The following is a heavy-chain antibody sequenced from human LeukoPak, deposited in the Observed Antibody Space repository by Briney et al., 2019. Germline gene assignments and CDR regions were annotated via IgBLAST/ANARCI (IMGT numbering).Heavy chain of an antibody. D-gene: IGHD3-10*01. Sequence: GGTLRLSCAGSGFTFSSYGMSWVRQAPGKGLEWVSAIRGTGTSTYYADSVKGRFTISRDNSKNTLYLQMNSLRAEDTAVYYCAKVTYGSGTYGAFDYWGQGTLVTVSS. CDR1: GFTFSSYG. CDR3: AKVTYGSGTYGAFDY. CDR2: IRGTGTST. V-gene: IGHV3-23*01. J-gene: IGHJ4*02.